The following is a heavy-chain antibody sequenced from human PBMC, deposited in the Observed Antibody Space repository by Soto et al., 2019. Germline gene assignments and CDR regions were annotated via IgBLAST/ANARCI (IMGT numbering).Heavy chain of an antibody. CDR1: GYTFTSYD. CDR2: MNPNSGNT. Sequence: QVQLVQSGAEVKKPGASVKVSCKASGYTFTSYDINWVRQATGQGLEWMGGMNPNSGNTGYAQKFQGRVTMTRNTSISTAYMELRSLRSDDTAVYYCARVELYDFWSGEGFGYFDYWGQGTLVTVSS. J-gene: IGHJ4*02. V-gene: IGHV1-8*01. D-gene: IGHD3-3*01. CDR3: ARVELYDFWSGEGFGYFDY.